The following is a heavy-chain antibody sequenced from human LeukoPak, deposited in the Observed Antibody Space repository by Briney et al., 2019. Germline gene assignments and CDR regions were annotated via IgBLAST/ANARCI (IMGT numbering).Heavy chain of an antibody. J-gene: IGHJ6*03. Sequence: SETLSLTCTVSGGSISSGSYYWSWIRQPAGKGLEWIGRIYTSGSTNYNPSLKSRVTISVDTSKNQFSLKLSSVTAADTAVYYCARVVSSGWLNYYYMDVWGKGTTVTISS. CDR1: GGSISSGSYY. D-gene: IGHD6-19*01. CDR3: ARVVSSGWLNYYYMDV. V-gene: IGHV4-61*02. CDR2: IYTSGST.